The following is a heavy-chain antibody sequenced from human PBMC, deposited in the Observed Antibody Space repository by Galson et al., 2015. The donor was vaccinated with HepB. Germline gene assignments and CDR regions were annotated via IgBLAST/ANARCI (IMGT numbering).Heavy chain of an antibody. Sequence: QSGAEVKKPGESLKISCKSSGYSFANYWIGWVRQMPGKGLEWMAIIYPGDSDTRYSPSFQGQVSISADKSISTAYLQWNSLKASDTAMYYCARHEGTFTMIRGVSHWGQGTLVTVSS. J-gene: IGHJ4*02. V-gene: IGHV5-51*01. D-gene: IGHD3-10*01. CDR3: ARHEGTFTMIRGVSH. CDR2: IYPGDSDT. CDR1: GYSFANYW.